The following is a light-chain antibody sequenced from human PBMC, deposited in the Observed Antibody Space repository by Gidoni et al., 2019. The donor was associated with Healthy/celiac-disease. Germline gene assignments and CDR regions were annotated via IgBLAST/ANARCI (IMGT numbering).Light chain of an antibody. CDR1: QSISSW. CDR3: QQYNSSP. J-gene: IGKJ2*01. CDR2: KAS. V-gene: IGKV1-5*03. Sequence: DIKMTQSPSTLSASVGDRVTITCRASQSISSWLAWYQQKPGKAPKLLIYKASSLESGVPSRFSGSGSGTEFTLTISSLQPDDFATYYCQQYNSSPFGQGTKLEIK.